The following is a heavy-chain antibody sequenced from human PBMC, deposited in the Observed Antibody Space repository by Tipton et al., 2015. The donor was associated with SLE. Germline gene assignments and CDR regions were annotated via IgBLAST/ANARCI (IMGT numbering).Heavy chain of an antibody. CDR2: IYYSGST. Sequence: TLSLTCTVSGGSISSGRYYWSWIRQPPGKGLEWLGYIYYSGSTNYNPSLQRRVTISFDTSKNQFSLKLTSVTAADTAVYYCASRLKYSGYDYRYLRRTQFDYWGQGTLVTVSS. CDR1: GGSISSGRYY. CDR3: ASRLKYSGYDYRYLRRTQFDY. D-gene: IGHD5-12*01. J-gene: IGHJ4*02. V-gene: IGHV4-61*01.